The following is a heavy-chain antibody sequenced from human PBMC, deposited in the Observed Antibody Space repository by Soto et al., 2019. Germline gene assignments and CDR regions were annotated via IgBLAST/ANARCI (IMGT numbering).Heavy chain of an antibody. CDR2: IYYSGST. D-gene: IGHD5-18*01. J-gene: IGHJ5*02. Sequence: QVQLQESGPGLVKPSETLSLTCTVSGGSVSSGSYYWSWIRQPPGKGLEWIGYIYYSGSTNYNPSLKSRVTRAVDTSKNQVSLKLSSVTAADTAVYYCARLRSYGSLRWFDPWGQGTLVTVSS. CDR1: GGSVSSGSYY. V-gene: IGHV4-61*01. CDR3: ARLRSYGSLRWFDP.